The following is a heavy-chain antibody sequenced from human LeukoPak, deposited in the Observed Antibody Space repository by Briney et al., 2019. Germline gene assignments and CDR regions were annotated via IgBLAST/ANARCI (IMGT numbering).Heavy chain of an antibody. Sequence: PSETLSLTCTVSGGSINSGSYYWSWIRQPAGKGLEWIGRIYTSGSTNYNPSLESRVTISIDTSKKQFSLKLSSVTAADTAVYYCARGRDGYNSYYFDYWGQGTLVTVSS. J-gene: IGHJ4*02. CDR3: ARGRDGYNSYYFDY. CDR1: GGSINSGSYY. CDR2: IYTSGST. V-gene: IGHV4-61*02. D-gene: IGHD5-24*01.